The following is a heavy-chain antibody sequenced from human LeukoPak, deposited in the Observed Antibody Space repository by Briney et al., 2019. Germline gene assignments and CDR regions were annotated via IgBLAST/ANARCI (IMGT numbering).Heavy chain of an antibody. Sequence: SETLSLTCTVSGASISSDNYYWGWIRQPPGKGLEWIGSFYYGGGTFYNASLKSRLTMSVDTSENQFSLKLTSVTATDTAVYYCAREVESRPWFGESHNWFDPWGQGTLVTVSS. CDR1: GASISSDNYY. CDR3: AREVESRPWFGESHNWFDP. V-gene: IGHV4-39*02. D-gene: IGHD3-10*01. J-gene: IGHJ5*02. CDR2: FYYGGGT.